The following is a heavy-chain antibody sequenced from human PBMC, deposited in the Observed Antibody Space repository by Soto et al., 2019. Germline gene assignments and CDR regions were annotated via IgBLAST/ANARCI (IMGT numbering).Heavy chain of an antibody. V-gene: IGHV4-34*01. CDR2: INHSGST. J-gene: IGHJ6*02. D-gene: IGHD3-22*01. CDR1: GGSFSGYY. CDR3: ARDSYYYDSSGYYPATHGMDV. Sequence: QVQLQQWGAGLLKPSETLSLTCAVYGGSFSGYYWSWIRQPPGKGLEWIGEINHSGSTNYNPSLKSQVTISVDTSKNQFSLKLSSVTAADTAVYYCARDSYYYDSSGYYPATHGMDVWGQGTTVTVSS.